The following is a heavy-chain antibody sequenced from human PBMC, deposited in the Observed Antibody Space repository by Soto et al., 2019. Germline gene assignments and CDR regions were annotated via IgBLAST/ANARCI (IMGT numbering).Heavy chain of an antibody. CDR2: IYWDDDK. CDR1: GFSLSTSGVG. D-gene: IGHD1-1*01. Sequence: SGPTLVNPTQTLTLTCTFSGFSLSTSGVGVGWIRQPPGKALEWLALIYWDDDKRYSPSLKSRLTITKDTSKNQVVLTMTNMDPVDTAVYYCARYFRATFTHWFDPWGQGTLVTVSS. CDR3: ARYFRATFTHWFDP. V-gene: IGHV2-5*02. J-gene: IGHJ5*02.